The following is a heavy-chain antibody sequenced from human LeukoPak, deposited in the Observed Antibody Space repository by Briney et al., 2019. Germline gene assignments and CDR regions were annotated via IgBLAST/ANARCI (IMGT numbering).Heavy chain of an antibody. J-gene: IGHJ4*02. CDR1: GFTFSSYG. V-gene: IGHV3-33*01. D-gene: IGHD2-15*01. CDR3: ARLEEECSGPGDY. CDR2: IWYDGSKR. Sequence: PGGSLRLSCAASGFTFSSYGMHWVRQAPGKGLELEGVIWYDGSKRYYANSVKGRFTISRDNSKNTLYLQMNSLRAEDTAVYYCARLEEECSGPGDYWGQGTLVTVSS.